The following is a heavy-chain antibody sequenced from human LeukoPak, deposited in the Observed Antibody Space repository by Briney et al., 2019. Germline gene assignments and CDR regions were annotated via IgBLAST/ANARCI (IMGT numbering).Heavy chain of an antibody. CDR2: ISGSGGST. Sequence: GGSLRLSCAASGFPFSIYAMSWVRQAPGKGLEWVSAISGSGGSTYYADSVKGRFTISRDNSKNTLYLQMNSLRAEDTAVYYCAKVGTGTTSSPNFGYWGQGTLVAVSS. V-gene: IGHV3-23*01. CDR3: AKVGTGTTSSPNFGY. D-gene: IGHD1-7*01. J-gene: IGHJ4*02. CDR1: GFPFSIYA.